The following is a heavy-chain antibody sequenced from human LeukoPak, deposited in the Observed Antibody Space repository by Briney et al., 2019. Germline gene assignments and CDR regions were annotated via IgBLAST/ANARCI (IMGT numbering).Heavy chain of an antibody. J-gene: IGHJ4*02. CDR1: GGSFSGYY. D-gene: IGHD5-12*01. Sequence: SETLSLTCAVYGGSFSGYYWSWIRQPPGKGLEWIGEINHSGSTNYNPSLKSRVTISVDTSKNQFSLKLSSVTAADTAVYYCARPDGYAGSGPIDYWGQGTLVTVSS. V-gene: IGHV4-34*01. CDR3: ARPDGYAGSGPIDY. CDR2: INHSGST.